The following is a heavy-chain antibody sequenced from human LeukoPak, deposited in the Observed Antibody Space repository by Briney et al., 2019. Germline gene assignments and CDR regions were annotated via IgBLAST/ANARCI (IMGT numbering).Heavy chain of an antibody. CDR1: GGSISSGSYY. CDR2: IYTSGST. CDR3: ASSVDTAMATFDY. V-gene: IGHV4-61*02. Sequence: PSETLSLTCTVSGGSISSGSYYWSWIRQPAGKGLEWIGRIYTSGSTNYNPSLKSRVTISVDTSKNQFSLKLSSVTAADTAVYYCASSVDTAMATFDYWGQGTLVTVSS. J-gene: IGHJ4*02. D-gene: IGHD5-18*01.